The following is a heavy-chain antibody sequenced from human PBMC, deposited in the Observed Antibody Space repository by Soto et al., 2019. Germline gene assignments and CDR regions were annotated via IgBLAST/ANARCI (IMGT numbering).Heavy chain of an antibody. J-gene: IGHJ4*02. CDR3: ARHSNSWSYFDY. Sequence: ASVKVSCKASGYTFTSYDISWVRQAPGQGLVWMGWISAYNGNTDYAQKLQGRVTMTTDTSTSTAYMELRSLRSDDTAAYYCARHSNSWSYFDYWGQGTLVTVSS. CDR1: GYTFTSYD. D-gene: IGHD6-13*01. V-gene: IGHV1-18*01. CDR2: ISAYNGNT.